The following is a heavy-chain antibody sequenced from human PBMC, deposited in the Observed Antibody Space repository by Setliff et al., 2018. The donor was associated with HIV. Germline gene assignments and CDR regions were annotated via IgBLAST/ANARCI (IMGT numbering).Heavy chain of an antibody. D-gene: IGHD3-10*01. Sequence: ASVKVSCKASGYTFTTFGISWVRQAPGQGLEWMGWINTNTGNPTYAQGFTGRFVFSLDTSVSTAYLQISSLKAEDTAVYFCARVGGALLWFGELSHFDYWGQGTLVTVSS. V-gene: IGHV7-4-1*02. J-gene: IGHJ4*02. CDR2: INTNTGNP. CDR1: GYTFTTFG. CDR3: ARVGGALLWFGELSHFDY.